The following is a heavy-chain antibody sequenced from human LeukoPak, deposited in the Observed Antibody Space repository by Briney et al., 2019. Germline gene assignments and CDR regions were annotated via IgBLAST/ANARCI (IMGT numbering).Heavy chain of an antibody. Sequence: GGSLRPSCAASGFTFSSYSMSWVRQAPGKGLEWVSSISSSSSYIYYADSVKGRFTISRDNAKNSLYLQMNSLRAEDTAVYYCVRESDYDFWSGYYNLDYWGQGTLVTVSS. V-gene: IGHV3-21*01. CDR1: GFTFSSYS. CDR2: ISSSSSYI. J-gene: IGHJ4*02. CDR3: VRESDYDFWSGYYNLDY. D-gene: IGHD3-3*01.